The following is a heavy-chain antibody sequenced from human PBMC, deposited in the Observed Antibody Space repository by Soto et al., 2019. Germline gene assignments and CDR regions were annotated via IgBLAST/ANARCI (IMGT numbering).Heavy chain of an antibody. CDR2: MNPNSGNT. Sequence: GASVKVSCKASGYTFTSYDINWVRQATGQWLESMGWMNPNSGNTGYAQKFQGRVTMTRNTSISTAYMELSSLRSEDTAVYYCARGASYYDFWSGYYKGDYYMDVWDKGTTVTVSS. J-gene: IGHJ6*03. V-gene: IGHV1-8*01. CDR1: GYTFTSYD. D-gene: IGHD3-3*01. CDR3: ARGASYYDFWSGYYKGDYYMDV.